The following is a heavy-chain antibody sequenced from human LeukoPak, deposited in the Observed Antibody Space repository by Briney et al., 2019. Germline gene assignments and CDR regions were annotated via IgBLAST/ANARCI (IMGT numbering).Heavy chain of an antibody. CDR2: INWNGGNT. Sequence: GGSLRLSCATSGFTFDDYGMSWVRQAPGKGLEWVSGINWNGGNTGYAGSVKGRFTISRDNAKNSLYLQMNSLRAEDTALYYCARVASNYDFDYWGQGTLVTVSS. CDR1: GFTFDDYG. V-gene: IGHV3-20*04. J-gene: IGHJ4*02. CDR3: ARVASNYDFDY. D-gene: IGHD4-11*01.